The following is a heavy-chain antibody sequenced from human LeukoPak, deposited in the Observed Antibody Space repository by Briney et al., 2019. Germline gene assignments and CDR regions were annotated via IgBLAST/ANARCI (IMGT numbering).Heavy chain of an antibody. D-gene: IGHD3-16*01. CDR3: ARDLASLRYRGARYYFDY. Sequence: GASVKVSCKASGYTFTGYYMHWVRQAPGQGLEWMGWISPNRGVTNYAQKFQGRVTMTRDTSSSTAYMEVSRLRSHDTAVYYCARDLASLRYRGARYYFDYWGQGTLVTVSS. CDR1: GYTFTGYY. CDR2: ISPNRGVT. V-gene: IGHV1-2*02. J-gene: IGHJ4*02.